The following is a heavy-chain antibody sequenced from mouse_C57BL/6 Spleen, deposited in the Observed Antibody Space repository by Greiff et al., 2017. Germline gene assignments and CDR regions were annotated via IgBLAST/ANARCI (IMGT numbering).Heavy chain of an antibody. Sequence: EVKLVESGGGLVQSGRSLRLSCATSGFTFSDFYMAWVRQAPGKGLEWIAASRNKANDYTTEYSASVKGRFIVSIDTSQSSLYLQMNALRAEDTAIYYCARDAERDGWYFDVWGTGTTVTVAS. CDR1: GFTFSDFY. CDR3: ARDAERDGWYFDV. CDR2: SRNKANDYTT. J-gene: IGHJ1*03. V-gene: IGHV7-1*01.